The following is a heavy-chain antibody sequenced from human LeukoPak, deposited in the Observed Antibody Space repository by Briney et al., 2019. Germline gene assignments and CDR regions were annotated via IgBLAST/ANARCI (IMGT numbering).Heavy chain of an antibody. V-gene: IGHV3-30*04. CDR3: GREAVGAIYFDY. CDR1: GFTFSRYA. D-gene: IGHD1-26*01. CDR2: ISYGGSNK. Sequence: GGSLRLSCAASGFTFSRYAMHWVRQAPGKGLEWLAFISYGGSNKYYADSVKGRFTISRDNSKNTVYLQMNSLRAEDTAVYYCGREAVGAIYFDYWGQGTLVTVSS. J-gene: IGHJ4*02.